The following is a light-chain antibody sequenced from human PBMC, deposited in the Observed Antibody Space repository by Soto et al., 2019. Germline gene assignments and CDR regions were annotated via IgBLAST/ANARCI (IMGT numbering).Light chain of an antibody. J-gene: IGLJ3*02. CDR1: SSNIGTNA. V-gene: IGLV1-44*01. Sequence: QSVLTQPPSASGTPGQRVTISCSGSSSNIGTNAVNWYHHLPGTAPKLLIYTNYQRPSGVPDRFSGSKSGTSASLDISGLQSEDEADYYCAAWDDNQIGWAFGGGTKVTVL. CDR3: AAWDDNQIGWA. CDR2: TNY.